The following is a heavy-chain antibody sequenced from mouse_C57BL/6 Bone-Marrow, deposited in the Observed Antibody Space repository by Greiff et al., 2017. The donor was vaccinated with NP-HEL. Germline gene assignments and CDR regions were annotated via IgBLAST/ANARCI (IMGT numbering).Heavy chain of an antibody. V-gene: IGHV3-6*01. J-gene: IGHJ1*03. CDR3: ARNWDWYFDV. CDR2: ISYDGSN. CDR1: GYSITSGYY. D-gene: IGHD4-1*01. Sequence: EVKLQESGPGLVKPSQSLSLTCSVTGYSITSGYYWNWIRQFPGNKLEWMGCISYDGSNNYNPSLKNRISITRDTSKNQFFLKLNSVTTEDTATYYCARNWDWYFDVWGTGTTVTVSS.